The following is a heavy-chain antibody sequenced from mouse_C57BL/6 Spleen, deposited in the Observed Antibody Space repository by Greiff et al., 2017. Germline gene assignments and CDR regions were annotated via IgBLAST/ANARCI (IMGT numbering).Heavy chain of an antibody. CDR3: ARSGITTRYFDV. J-gene: IGHJ1*03. Sequence: EVKLQESGPVLVKPGASVKMSCKASGYTFTDYYMNWVKQSHGKSLEWIGVINPYNGGTSYNQKFKGKATLTVDKSSSTAYMELNSLTSEDSAVYYCARSGITTRYFDVWGTGTTVTVSS. V-gene: IGHV1-19*01. CDR1: GYTFTDYY. D-gene: IGHD1-1*01. CDR2: INPYNGGT.